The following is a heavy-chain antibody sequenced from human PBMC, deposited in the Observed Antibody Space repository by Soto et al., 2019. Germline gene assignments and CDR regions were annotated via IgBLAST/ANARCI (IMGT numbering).Heavy chain of an antibody. CDR1: GYTFTSYG. J-gene: IGHJ6*02. V-gene: IGHV1-18*01. Sequence: ASVKVSCKASGYTFTSYGISCVLQSALQGLEWMGWISAYNGNTNYAQKLQGRVTMTTDTSTSTAYMELRSLRSDDTAVYYCARDIAAAGYYYGMDVWGQGTTVTVSS. CDR2: ISAYNGNT. D-gene: IGHD6-13*01. CDR3: ARDIAAAGYYYGMDV.